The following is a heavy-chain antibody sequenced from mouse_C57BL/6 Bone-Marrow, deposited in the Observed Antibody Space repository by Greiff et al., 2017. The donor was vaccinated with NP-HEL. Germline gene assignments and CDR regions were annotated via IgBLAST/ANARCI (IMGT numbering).Heavy chain of an antibody. CDR3: ARESGYLMGY. D-gene: IGHD2-2*01. V-gene: IGHV5-17*01. CDR2: ISSGSSTI. J-gene: IGHJ4*01. Sequence: EVHLVESGGGLVKPGGSLKLSCAASGFTFSDYGMHWVRQAPEKGLEWVAYISSGSSTIYYADTVKGRFTISRDNAKNTLFLQITSLRSEYTAMYYCARESGYLMGYWGQGTSVTVSS. CDR1: GFTFSDYG.